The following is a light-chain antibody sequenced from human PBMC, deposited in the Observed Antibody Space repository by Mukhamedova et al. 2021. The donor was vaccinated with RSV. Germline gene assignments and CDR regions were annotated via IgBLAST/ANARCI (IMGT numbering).Light chain of an antibody. J-gene: IGLJ3*02. CDR3: QTWDTHAAA. Sequence: GQTAAITCSGTNLEAKYVSWFQQRPGQSPMLVIYQDSKRRPGVPERFFGSTSASTATLTIDGAQAVDEADCYCQTWDTHAAAFGGG. CDR1: NLEAKY. CDR2: QDS. V-gene: IGLV3-1*01.